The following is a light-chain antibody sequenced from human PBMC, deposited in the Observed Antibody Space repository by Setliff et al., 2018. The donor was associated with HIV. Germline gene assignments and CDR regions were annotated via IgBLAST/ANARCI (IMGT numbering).Light chain of an antibody. Sequence: QSALAQPASVSGSPGQSITISCTGTSSDVGAYNYVSWYQQHPGKAPKLMIYDVSNRPSGVSNRFSGSKSGNTASLTISGLQAEDEADYYCSSYTNSGTLDVVFGGGTKVTVL. CDR1: SSDVGAYNY. CDR2: DVS. J-gene: IGLJ2*01. CDR3: SSYTNSGTLDVV. V-gene: IGLV2-14*03.